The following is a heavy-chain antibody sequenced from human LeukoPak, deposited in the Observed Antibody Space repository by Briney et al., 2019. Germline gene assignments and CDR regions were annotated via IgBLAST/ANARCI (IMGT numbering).Heavy chain of an antibody. CDR2: INPNSGGT. CDR3: ARDRGLYYYGSGSYYKALGY. J-gene: IGHJ4*02. D-gene: IGHD3-10*01. V-gene: IGHV1-2*02. Sequence: ASVKVSCKASGYTFTGYYMHWVRRAPGQGLEWMGWINPNSGGTNYAQKFQGRVTMTRDTSISTAYMELSRLRSDDTAVYYCARDRGLYYYGSGSYYKALGYWGQGTLVTVSS. CDR1: GYTFTGYY.